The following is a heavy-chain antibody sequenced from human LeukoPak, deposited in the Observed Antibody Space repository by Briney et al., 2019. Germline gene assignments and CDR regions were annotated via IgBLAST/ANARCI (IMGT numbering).Heavy chain of an antibody. Sequence: GGSLRLSCAASGFPFSISWMHWFRQVPGKGLMWVSRSTTDETTTYADSVRGRFTISRDNAKNTVYLQMNSLRVEGTAVYYCAKDWFAATDYWGQGILVTVSS. CDR1: GFPFSISW. CDR3: AKDWFAATDY. J-gene: IGHJ4*02. V-gene: IGHV3-74*01. CDR2: STTDETT. D-gene: IGHD6-13*01.